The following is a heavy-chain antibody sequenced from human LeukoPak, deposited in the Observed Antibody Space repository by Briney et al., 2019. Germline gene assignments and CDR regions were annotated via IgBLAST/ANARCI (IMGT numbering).Heavy chain of an antibody. CDR2: IYPGDSDT. J-gene: IGHJ6*03. D-gene: IGHD3-10*01. CDR3: ARSEWFGESPSRYYYYYMDV. Sequence: GESLKISCKGSGYSFTSYWIGWVRQMPGKGLEWMGIIYPGDSDTRYSPSFQGQVTISADKSISTAYLQWSSLKASDTAMYYCARSEWFGESPSRYYYYYMDVWGKGTTVTVSS. CDR1: GYSFTSYW. V-gene: IGHV5-51*01.